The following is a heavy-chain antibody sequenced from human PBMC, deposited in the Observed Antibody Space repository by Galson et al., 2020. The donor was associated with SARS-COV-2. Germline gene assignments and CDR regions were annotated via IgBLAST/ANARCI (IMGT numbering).Heavy chain of an antibody. Sequence: GESLKISCAASGFTFSSYWMSWVRQAPGKGLEWVANIKQDGSEKYYVDSVKGRFTISRDNAKNSLYLQMNSLRAEDTAVYYCAREGGGSSYFDYWGQGTLVTVSS. CDR3: AREGGGSSYFDY. V-gene: IGHV3-7*01. CDR1: GFTFSSYW. D-gene: IGHD1-26*01. J-gene: IGHJ4*02. CDR2: IKQDGSEK.